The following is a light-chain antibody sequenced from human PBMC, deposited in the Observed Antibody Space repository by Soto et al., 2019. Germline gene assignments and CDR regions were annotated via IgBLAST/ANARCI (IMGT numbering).Light chain of an antibody. CDR3: HQRQSWPRT. CDR1: QYINTR. Sequence: EIELTESPATLSSFPADRVTLSCSASQYINTRLAWYQHRPGQAPRLLIYHTSIRAAGIPARFSASGSGTDFTLTISDVQPEDFALYYCHQRQSWPRTFGQGTKVDI. V-gene: IGKV3-11*01. J-gene: IGKJ1*01. CDR2: HTS.